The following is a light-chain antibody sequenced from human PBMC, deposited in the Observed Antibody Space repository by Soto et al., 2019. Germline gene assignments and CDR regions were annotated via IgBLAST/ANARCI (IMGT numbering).Light chain of an antibody. CDR3: PSHTATSTLEV. J-gene: IGLJ2*01. Sequence: QSALTQPASVSGSPGQSITISCTGTSSDIGGYNYVSWYQQHPGKAPKLIIFDVTYRPSGVSNRFSGSKSGNTASLTISGLQAEDEADYYCPSHTATSTLEVFGGGTKLTVL. CDR2: DVT. CDR1: SSDIGGYNY. V-gene: IGLV2-14*03.